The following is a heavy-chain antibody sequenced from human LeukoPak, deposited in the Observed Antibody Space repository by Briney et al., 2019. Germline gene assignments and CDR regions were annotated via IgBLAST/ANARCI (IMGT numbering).Heavy chain of an antibody. CDR2: FYFSGST. D-gene: IGHD6-13*01. J-gene: IGHJ4*02. CDR1: GSSISTYY. V-gene: IGHV4-59*01. Sequence: AETLSLTCTASGSSISTYYLSWVRQPPGKGPEWIGDFYFSGSTNYNPSLKSRVTISRDTSKNQLYLNMMTVTAADTTVYFCARAGAIATVHLVFALWGRGTLVTVSS. CDR3: ARAGAIATVHLVFAL.